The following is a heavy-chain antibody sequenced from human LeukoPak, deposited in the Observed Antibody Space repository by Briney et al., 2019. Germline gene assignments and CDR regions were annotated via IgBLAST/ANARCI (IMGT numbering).Heavy chain of an antibody. D-gene: IGHD2-2*01. CDR3: ARGVVPAACFDY. Sequence: GGSLRLSCAASGFTFSSYSTHWVRPAPGKGLEWVAVISYDGSNKSYADSVKGRFTISRDNSKNTLYLQMNSLRAEYTAVYYCARGVVPAACFDYWGQGTLVTVSS. CDR2: ISYDGSNK. CDR1: GFTFSSYS. J-gene: IGHJ4*02. V-gene: IGHV3-30-3*01.